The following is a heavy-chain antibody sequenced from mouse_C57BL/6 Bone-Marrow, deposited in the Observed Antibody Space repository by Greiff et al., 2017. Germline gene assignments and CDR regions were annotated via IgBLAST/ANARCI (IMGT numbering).Heavy chain of an antibody. CDR2: INPNNGGT. J-gene: IGHJ3*01. Sequence: VQLQQPGPELVKPGASVKMSCKASGYTFTDYNMHWVKQSHGKSLEWIGYINPNNGGTSYNQKFKGKATLTVNKSSSTAYMELRSLTSEDSAVYYCARRGINYYGSSYFAYWGQGTLVTVSA. D-gene: IGHD1-1*01. CDR1: GYTFTDYN. CDR3: ARRGINYYGSSYFAY. V-gene: IGHV1-22*01.